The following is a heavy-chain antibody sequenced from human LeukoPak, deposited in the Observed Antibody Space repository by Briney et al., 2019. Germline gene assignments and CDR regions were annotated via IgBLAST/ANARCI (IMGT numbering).Heavy chain of an antibody. J-gene: IGHJ4*02. CDR1: GFTFDDYT. V-gene: IGHV3-43*01. CDR3: AKNRRRAAQIDFDY. D-gene: IGHD6-25*01. Sequence: GSLRLSCAASGFTFDDYTMHWVRQAPGKGLEWVSLITWDGGVTYYADSVKGRFTISRDNNKNSLYLQMNNLRTEDTALCYCAKNRRRAAQIDFDYWGQGTLVTVSS. CDR2: ITWDGGVT.